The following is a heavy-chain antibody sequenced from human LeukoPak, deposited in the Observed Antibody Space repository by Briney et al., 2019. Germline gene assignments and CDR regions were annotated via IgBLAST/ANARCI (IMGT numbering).Heavy chain of an antibody. CDR2: IIPIFGTA. J-gene: IGHJ4*02. Sequence: GASVKVSCKASGGTFSSYAISWVRQAPGQRLEGMGGIIPIFGTANYAQKFQGRVTITADESTSTAYMELSSLRSEDTAVYYCAREWCSGGSCYYNYWGQGTLVTVSS. D-gene: IGHD2-15*01. CDR1: GGTFSSYA. V-gene: IGHV1-69*13. CDR3: AREWCSGGSCYYNY.